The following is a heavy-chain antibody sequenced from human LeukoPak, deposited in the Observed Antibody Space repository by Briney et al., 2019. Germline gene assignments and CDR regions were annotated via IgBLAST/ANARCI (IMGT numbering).Heavy chain of an antibody. CDR3: ASGKGSGGYGMDV. D-gene: IGHD1-1*01. V-gene: IGHV6-1*01. Sequence: SQTLSLTCAVSVDNVSSNSVNWNWIKQSPSRGLEWLGRTYYRSKWYNDYAVSVKSRITINPDTSKNQFSLQLNSVTPEDTAVYYCASGKGSGGYGMDVWGQGTTVTVSS. CDR2: TYYRSKWYN. CDR1: VDNVSSNSVN. J-gene: IGHJ6*02.